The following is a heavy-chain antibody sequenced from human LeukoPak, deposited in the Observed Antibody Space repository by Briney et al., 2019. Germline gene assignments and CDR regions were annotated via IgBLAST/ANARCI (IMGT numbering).Heavy chain of an antibody. CDR2: ISGGGDST. CDR1: GFTFSSYA. Sequence: GGSLRLSCAASGFTFSSYAMSWVRQAPGKGLEWVSAISGGGDSTYYTDSVKGRFTISRDNSKNTLYLQMNSLRAEDTAVYYCARGVVPAAMRYWYFDLWGRGTLVTVSS. V-gene: IGHV3-23*01. D-gene: IGHD2-2*01. J-gene: IGHJ2*01. CDR3: ARGVVPAAMRYWYFDL.